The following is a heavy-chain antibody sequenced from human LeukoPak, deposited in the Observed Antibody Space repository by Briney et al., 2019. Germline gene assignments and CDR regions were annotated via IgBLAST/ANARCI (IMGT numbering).Heavy chain of an antibody. J-gene: IGHJ4*02. CDR3: ARKLWFGEPCCYFDY. Sequence: GGSLRLSRAASGFTFTSYTMNWVRQAPGKGLEWVSSITSINSYIYYADSVKGRFTISRDNAKNSLYLQMNRLRAEDTAVYYCARKLWFGEPCCYFDYWGQGTLVTVSS. V-gene: IGHV3-21*01. CDR2: ITSINSYI. CDR1: GFTFTSYT. D-gene: IGHD3-10*01.